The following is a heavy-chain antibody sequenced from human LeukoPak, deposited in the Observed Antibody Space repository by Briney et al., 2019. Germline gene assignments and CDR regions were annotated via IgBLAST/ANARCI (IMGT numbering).Heavy chain of an antibody. Sequence: GGSLRLSCAASGFSFSDYLMDWVRQTPGKGLEWVSVIYSGGSTYYADSVKGRFTISRDNSKNTLYLQMNSLRAEDTAVYYCARVHYGDLTYYFDYWGQGTLVTVSS. V-gene: IGHV3-66*01. CDR3: ARVHYGDLTYYFDY. J-gene: IGHJ4*02. CDR2: IYSGGST. CDR1: GFSFSDYL. D-gene: IGHD4-17*01.